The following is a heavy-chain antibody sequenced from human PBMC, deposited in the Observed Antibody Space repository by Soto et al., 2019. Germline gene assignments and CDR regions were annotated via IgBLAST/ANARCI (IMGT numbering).Heavy chain of an antibody. CDR3: ATSVLYYRDTTSDY. J-gene: IGHJ4*02. CDR1: GFTFSSYS. CDR2: ISSSSSTI. V-gene: IGHV3-48*01. D-gene: IGHD3-22*01. Sequence: HPGGSLRLSCAASGFTFSSYSMNWVRQAPGKGLEWLSYISSSSSTIFYADSVKGRFSVSRDNAKNSLFLQMNSLRAEDTAVYYCATSVLYYRDTTSDYWGQGTLVTVSS.